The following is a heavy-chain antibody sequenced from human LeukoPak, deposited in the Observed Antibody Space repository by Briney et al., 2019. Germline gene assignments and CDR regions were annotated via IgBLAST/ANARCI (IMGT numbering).Heavy chain of an antibody. CDR3: ARGFEGWLQPGDAFDI. J-gene: IGHJ3*02. V-gene: IGHV1-8*01. CDR2: MNPNSGNT. D-gene: IGHD5-24*01. Sequence: GASVKVSCKASGYTFTSYDINWVRQATGQGLEWMGWMNPNSGNTGYAQKFQGRVTMTRNTSISTAYMELSSLRSEDTAVYYCARGFEGWLQPGDAFDIWGQGTMVTVSS. CDR1: GYTFTSYD.